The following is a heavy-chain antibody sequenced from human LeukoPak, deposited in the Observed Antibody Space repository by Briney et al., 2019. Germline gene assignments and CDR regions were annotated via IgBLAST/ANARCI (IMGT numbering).Heavy chain of an antibody. Sequence: PGGSLRLSCAASGLTFSTCGMHWVRQAPGKGLEWVAVISYDGNNKYYADSVKGRFTISRDNSKNTLSLQMNSLRAEDTAVYYCAKDFRAYCGGDCRFDSWGQGTLVTVSS. V-gene: IGHV3-30*18. CDR1: GLTFSTCG. D-gene: IGHD2-21*02. CDR3: AKDFRAYCGGDCRFDS. J-gene: IGHJ4*02. CDR2: ISYDGNNK.